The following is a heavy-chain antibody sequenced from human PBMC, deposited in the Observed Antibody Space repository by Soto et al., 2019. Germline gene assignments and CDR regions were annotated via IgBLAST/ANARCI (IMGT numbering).Heavy chain of an antibody. CDR3: ARGDFWSGHNWFDP. CDR2: ISAYNGNT. J-gene: IGHJ5*02. V-gene: IGHV1-18*04. Sequence: ASVETSCKASGYPFTSCGISRGREPPGQGLGWMGWISAYNGNTNYAQKLQGRVTMTTDTSTSTAYMELRSLRSDDTAVYYCARGDFWSGHNWFDPWGQGTLVTVSS. CDR1: GYPFTSCG. D-gene: IGHD3-3*01.